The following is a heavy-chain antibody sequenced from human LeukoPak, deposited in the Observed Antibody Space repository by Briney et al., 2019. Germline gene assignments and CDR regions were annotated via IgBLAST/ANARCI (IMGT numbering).Heavy chain of an antibody. CDR2: IYSGGGT. V-gene: IGHV3-53*01. CDR3: ASPYYYASGSFDV. CDR1: GFTFSNAW. Sequence: PGGSLRLSCAASGFTFSNAWMSWVRQAPGKGLEWVSVIYSGGGTNYADSVKGRFTISRDNSKNTLYLQMNSLRAEDTAVYYCASPYYYASGSFDVWGQGTLVTVSS. J-gene: IGHJ4*02. D-gene: IGHD3-10*01.